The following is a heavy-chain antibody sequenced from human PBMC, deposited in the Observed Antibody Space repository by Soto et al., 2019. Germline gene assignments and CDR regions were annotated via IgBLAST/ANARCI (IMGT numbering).Heavy chain of an antibody. CDR3: ARGTTSSWYES. CDR1: GGSISSSSYY. J-gene: IGHJ5*02. D-gene: IGHD6-13*01. CDR2: IYYSEST. Sequence: PSETLSLTCTVSGGSISSSSYYWSWIRQPPGKGLEWIGYIYYSESTNYNPSLKSRVTISVDTSKNQFSLKLSSVTTADTAVYYCARGTTSSWYESWGQGTLVTVSS. V-gene: IGHV4-61*01.